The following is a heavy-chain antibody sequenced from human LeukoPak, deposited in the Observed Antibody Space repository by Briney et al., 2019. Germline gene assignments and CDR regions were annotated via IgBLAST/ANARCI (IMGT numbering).Heavy chain of an antibody. CDR3: ARQGSRYWYFDL. CDR2: INHSGST. Sequence: SETLSLTCTVSGYSISSGYYWAWMRQPPGKGLEWIGSINHSGSTYYNPSLKSRVTVSVDTSKNQVSLRLSSVTAADPAVYYCARQGSRYWYFDLWGRGTLVTVSS. V-gene: IGHV4-38-2*02. CDR1: GYSISSGYY. D-gene: IGHD3-10*01. J-gene: IGHJ2*01.